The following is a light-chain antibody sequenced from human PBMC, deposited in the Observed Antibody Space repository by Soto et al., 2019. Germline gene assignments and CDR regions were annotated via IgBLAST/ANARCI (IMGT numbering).Light chain of an antibody. V-gene: IGKV2-28*01. J-gene: IGKJ1*01. CDR1: QSVXYSSNNETF. Sequence: DIVMTQSRDTLAVSLGERATIHSRSSQSVXYSSNNETFLAWYLQKPGQSPQLLIYLGSNRSSGVPDRFSGSGSGTDFTLKISRVEAEDVGVYYCMQALQTPWTFGQGTKVDNK. CDR2: LGS. CDR3: MQALQTPWT.